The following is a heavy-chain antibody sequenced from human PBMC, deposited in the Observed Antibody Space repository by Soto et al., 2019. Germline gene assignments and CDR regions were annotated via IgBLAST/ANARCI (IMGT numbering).Heavy chain of an antibody. CDR1: GGSISSSNC. Sequence: PSETLSLTCAASGGSISSSNCWTWVRQTPEKGLEWIGEIFPSANTNYNSSRKSGVAIAVDESNIRCSLKLCSVTAADTGVYYCAGGPGSYSTSYYFDFWGQGTLVTV. D-gene: IGHD1-26*01. CDR3: AGGPGSYSTSYYFDF. CDR2: IFPSANT. V-gene: IGHV4-4*02. J-gene: IGHJ4*02.